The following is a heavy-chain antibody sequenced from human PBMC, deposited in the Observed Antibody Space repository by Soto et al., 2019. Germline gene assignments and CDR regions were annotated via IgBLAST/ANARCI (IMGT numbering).Heavy chain of an antibody. CDR3: ARVYSSAYYYYFDY. CDR2: IYYSGST. J-gene: IGHJ4*02. V-gene: IGHV4-59*08. D-gene: IGHD3-22*01. CDR1: GGSISSYY. Sequence: SETLSLTCTVSGGSISSYYWSWIRQPPGKGLEWIGYIYYSGSTNYNPSLKSRVTISVDTSKNQFSLKLSSVTAADTAVYYCARVYSSAYYYYFDYWGQGTLVTVPS.